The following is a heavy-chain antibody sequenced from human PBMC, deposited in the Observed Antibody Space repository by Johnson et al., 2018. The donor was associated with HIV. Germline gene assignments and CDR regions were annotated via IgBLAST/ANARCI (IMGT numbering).Heavy chain of an antibody. CDR1: GFTFSGYA. CDR2: IWYDGSNK. J-gene: IGHJ3*02. D-gene: IGHD3-3*01. Sequence: QVQLVESGGGVVQPGKSLRLSCAASGFTFSGYAIHWVRQAPGKGLEWVAVIWYDGSNKYYADSVKGRFTISRDNSKKTIELQMNSLRVEDTAVYYCVKPYDDFWSGYYEYNAFDIWGQGTLVTVSS. V-gene: IGHV3-33*06. CDR3: VKPYDDFWSGYYEYNAFDI.